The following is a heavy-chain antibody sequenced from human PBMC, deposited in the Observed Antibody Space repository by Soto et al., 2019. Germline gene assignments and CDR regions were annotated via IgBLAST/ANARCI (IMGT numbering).Heavy chain of an antibody. CDR3: AKDRSGSGTGWFDP. CDR2: ISGSGGST. CDR1: GFTFSSYA. D-gene: IGHD3-10*01. J-gene: IGHJ5*02. Sequence: EVQLLESGGGLVQPGGSLRLSCAASGFTFSSYAMSWVRQAPGKGLEWVSAISGSGGSTYYADSVKGRFTISRDNXXNTLYLQMNSLRAEDTAVYYCAKDRSGSGTGWFDPWGQGTLVTVSS. V-gene: IGHV3-23*01.